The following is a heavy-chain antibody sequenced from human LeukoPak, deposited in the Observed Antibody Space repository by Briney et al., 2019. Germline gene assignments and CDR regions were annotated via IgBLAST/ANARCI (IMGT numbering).Heavy chain of an antibody. CDR3: AKGRDTAMVKAGAFDI. V-gene: IGHV3-30*02. D-gene: IGHD5-18*01. Sequence: GGSLRLSCAASGFTFSSYGMHWVRQAPGKGLEWVAFIRYDGSNKYYADSVKGRFTISRDNSKNTLYLQMNSLRAEDTAVYYCAKGRDTAMVKAGAFDIWGQGTMVTVSS. CDR1: GFTFSSYG. CDR2: IRYDGSNK. J-gene: IGHJ3*02.